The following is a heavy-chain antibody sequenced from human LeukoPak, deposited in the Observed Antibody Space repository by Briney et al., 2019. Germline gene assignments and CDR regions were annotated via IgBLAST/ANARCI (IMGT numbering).Heavy chain of an antibody. Sequence: SETLSLTCTVSGGSISSYYWSWIRQPPGKGLEWIGYIYYSGSTNYNPSLKSRVTISVDTSKNQFSLKLSSVTAADTAVYYCARAAGGTIFGVVIHPNWFDPWAREPWSPSPQ. CDR1: GGSISSYY. D-gene: IGHD3-3*01. V-gene: IGHV4-59*01. CDR3: ARAAGGTIFGVVIHPNWFDP. CDR2: IYYSGST. J-gene: IGHJ5*02.